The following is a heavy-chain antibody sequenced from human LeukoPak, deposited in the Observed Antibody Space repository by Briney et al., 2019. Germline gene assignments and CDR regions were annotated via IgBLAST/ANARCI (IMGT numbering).Heavy chain of an antibody. CDR1: GFTFSRFE. J-gene: IGHJ4*02. CDR3: AKIYGGVFDY. D-gene: IGHD2-2*02. V-gene: IGHV3-48*03. Sequence: GGSLRLSCAGSGFTFSRFEMNWVRQAPGKGLEWIAYISGSSSHIYYADSVKDRFTTSRDNAKTSLYLEMNSLRVEDTSVYYCAKIYGGVFDYWGQGTLVTVSS. CDR2: ISGSSSHI.